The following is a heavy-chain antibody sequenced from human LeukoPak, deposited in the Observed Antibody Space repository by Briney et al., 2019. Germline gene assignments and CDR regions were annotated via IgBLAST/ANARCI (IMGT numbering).Heavy chain of an antibody. V-gene: IGHV3-23*01. CDR1: GFPFSSNA. CDR2: FSGSGGST. Sequence: PGGSLRLSCAASGFPFSSNAISWVRQAPGKGLAWVSSFSGSGGSTYYADSVKGRFTISRDNSKNTLYLQMNSLRAEDTAVYYCAKSGLSRFDYWGQGTLVTVSS. J-gene: IGHJ4*02. CDR3: AKSGLSRFDY. D-gene: IGHD4/OR15-4a*01.